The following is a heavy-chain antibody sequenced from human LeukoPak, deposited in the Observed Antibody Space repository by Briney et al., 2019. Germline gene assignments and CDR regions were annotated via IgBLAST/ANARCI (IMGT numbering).Heavy chain of an antibody. V-gene: IGHV3-23*01. D-gene: IGHD2-8*01. CDR2: ISGSGDRT. J-gene: IGHJ4*02. Sequence: SCAXXXFTFSSYAMSWVRQAPGKGLEWVSTISGSGDRTYYADSVRGRFTISRDNSKTTLYLQMNSLRAEDTAIYYCATELVAMVTPYDYWGQGTLVPVSS. CDR3: ATELVAMVTPYDY. CDR1: XFTFSSYA.